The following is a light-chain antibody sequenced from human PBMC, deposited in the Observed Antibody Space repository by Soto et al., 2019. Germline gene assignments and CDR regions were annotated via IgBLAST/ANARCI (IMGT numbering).Light chain of an antibody. V-gene: IGKV3-20*01. CDR1: QSVSSTY. Sequence: EIVLTQSPGTLSLSPVESATLSCRASQSVSSTYLAWYQRRPGQAPRLLLYGASIRPPGIPDRFSGSGSGTDFTLTISRLEPEDFAVYYCQQFARSPPGITFGQGTRLEIK. CDR2: GAS. J-gene: IGKJ5*01. CDR3: QQFARSPPGIT.